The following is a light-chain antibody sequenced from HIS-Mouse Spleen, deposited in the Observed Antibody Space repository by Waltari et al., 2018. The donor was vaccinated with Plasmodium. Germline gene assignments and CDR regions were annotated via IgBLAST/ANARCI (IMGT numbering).Light chain of an antibody. V-gene: IGLV2-23*03. CDR2: EGS. Sequence: QSALTQPASVSGSPGQSITISCTGTSSDVGSYNLASCYQQHPGKAPKLMIYEGSKRPSGVSNRFSGSKSGNTASLTISGLQAEDEADYYCCSYAGSSTFPYVFGTGTKVTVL. J-gene: IGLJ1*01. CDR1: SSDVGSYNL. CDR3: CSYAGSSTFPYV.